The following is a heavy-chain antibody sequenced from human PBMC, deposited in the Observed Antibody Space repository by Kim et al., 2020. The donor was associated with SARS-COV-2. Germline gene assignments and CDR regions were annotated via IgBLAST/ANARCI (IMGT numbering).Heavy chain of an antibody. D-gene: IGHD3-10*01. V-gene: IGHV3-7*01. CDR3: ARDSGWNAFDI. J-gene: IGHJ3*02. Sequence: GGSLRLSCAASVFTFSRAWMAWVRQAPGKGLEWVANIKEDGGVENYVDSVKGRFTISRDNAKNSLYLQMKSLRAEDTAVYYCARDSGWNAFDIWGQGTMVTVAS. CDR1: VFTFSRAW. CDR2: IKEDGGVE.